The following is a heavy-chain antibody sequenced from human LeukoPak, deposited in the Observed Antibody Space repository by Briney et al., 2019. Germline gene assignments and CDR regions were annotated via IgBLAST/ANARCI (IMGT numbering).Heavy chain of an antibody. CDR3: TTDSWVTCSGGSCFYYAFDI. V-gene: IGHV1-24*01. CDR1: GYTLTELS. Sequence: ASVKVSCKVSGYTLTELSVHWVRQAPGKGLEWMGNFDPKDGDTIYAQRFQGRVTMTEDTSTHTAYMELSSLKTEDTAVYYCTTDSWVTCSGGSCFYYAFDIWGQGTMVTVSS. J-gene: IGHJ3*02. D-gene: IGHD2-15*01. CDR2: FDPKDGDT.